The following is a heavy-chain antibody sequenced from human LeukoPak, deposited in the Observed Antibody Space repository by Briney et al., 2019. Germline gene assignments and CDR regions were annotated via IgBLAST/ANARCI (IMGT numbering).Heavy chain of an antibody. V-gene: IGHV3-74*01. J-gene: IGHJ6*03. CDR2: INSDGSST. CDR1: GFTFSSYW. Sequence: LGGSLRLSCAASGFTFSSYWMHWVRQAPGKGLVWVSRINSDGSSTSYADSVKGRFTISRDNAKNTLYLQMNSLRAEDTAVYYCARAPRLLTNAYYMDVWGKGTTVTVSS. CDR3: ARAPRLLTNAYYMDV. D-gene: IGHD5-18*01.